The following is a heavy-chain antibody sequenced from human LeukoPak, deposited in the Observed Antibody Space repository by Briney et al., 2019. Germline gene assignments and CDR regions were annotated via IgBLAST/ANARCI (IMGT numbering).Heavy chain of an antibody. J-gene: IGHJ4*02. CDR2: IYYSGTA. V-gene: IGHV4-30-4*02. CDR1: GGSISSGDYH. Sequence: SETLSPTCTVSGGSISSGDYHWSWIRQPPGGGLEWIGYIYYSGTAYYNPSLKSRVTISVDTSNNQFSLNLRSVTAADTAVYYCAGEGARDFFDSWGQGALVAVSS. CDR3: AGEGARDFFDS. D-gene: IGHD3-10*01.